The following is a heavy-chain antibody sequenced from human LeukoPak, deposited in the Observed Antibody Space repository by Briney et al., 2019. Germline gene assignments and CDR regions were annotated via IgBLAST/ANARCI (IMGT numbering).Heavy chain of an antibody. V-gene: IGHV3-21*01. D-gene: IGHD1-26*01. CDR1: GFTVRSYS. Sequence: GGSLRLSCVASGFTVRSYSMNWVRQAPGKGLEWVSSVSTSIYYIYYAASVKGRFTISRDDAKNSLYLQMNSLRAEDTAIYYCARDASGSSTGLIDSWGQGPLVTVSS. CDR3: ARDASGSSTGLIDS. CDR2: VSTSIYYI. J-gene: IGHJ4*02.